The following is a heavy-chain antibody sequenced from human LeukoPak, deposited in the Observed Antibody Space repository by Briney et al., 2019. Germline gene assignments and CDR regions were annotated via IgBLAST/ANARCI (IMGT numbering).Heavy chain of an antibody. V-gene: IGHV4-31*03. CDR2: ISYSGTT. CDR3: ARAAWRGTNSRDAFDI. D-gene: IGHD4/OR15-4a*01. CDR1: GGSISSDGDY. Sequence: SETLSLTCTVSGGSISSDGDYWSWIRQHPGKGLEWIGYISYSGTTYYNPSLKSRITISLDTSKNQFSLELSSVTAADTAVYYCARAAWRGTNSRDAFDIWGLGTVVTVSS. J-gene: IGHJ3*02.